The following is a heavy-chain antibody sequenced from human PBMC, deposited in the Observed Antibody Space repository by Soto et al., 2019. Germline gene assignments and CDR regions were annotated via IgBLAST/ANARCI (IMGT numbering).Heavy chain of an antibody. CDR3: ASDLRTGRGAFDV. CDR1: GFTFSDSS. Sequence: QVHLVESGGGVVQPWKSLRLSCAASGFTFSDSSMHWFRQGPGRGLEGVALTSHDGSDTYYADAAKGRFTIYRDNSNNTLYLSMNSGRPDDTAVSFCASDLRTGRGAFDVWGQGNMVTVSS. J-gene: IGHJ3*01. CDR2: TSHDGSDT. D-gene: IGHD3-9*01. V-gene: IGHV3-30-3*01.